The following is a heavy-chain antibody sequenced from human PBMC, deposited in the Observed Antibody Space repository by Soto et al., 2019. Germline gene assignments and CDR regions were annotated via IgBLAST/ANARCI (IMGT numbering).Heavy chain of an antibody. CDR2: IRSKAYGGAT. CDR3: TRGMYSAYETSPLFFDY. J-gene: IGHJ4*02. D-gene: IGHD5-12*01. V-gene: IGHV3-49*03. CDR1: GFPFAGSA. Sequence: LRLSCTASGFPFAGSAMSWLRQAPGKGLERVGFIRSKAYGGATECAASVKGRFTFSRVDSKSIAYLQMNSLKTEDTAVYYCTRGMYSAYETSPLFFDYWGQGTLVTVSS.